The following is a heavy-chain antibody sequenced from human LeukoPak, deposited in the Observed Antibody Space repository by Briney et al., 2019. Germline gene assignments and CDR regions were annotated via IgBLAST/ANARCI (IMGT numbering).Heavy chain of an antibody. Sequence: GGSLRLSCAASGFTFSSYEMHWVRQAPGKGLEWVSYISSSGSTIYYADSVKGRFTISRDNAKNSLYLQMNSLIAEDTAVYYCARDYGGSSPFDYWGQGTLVTVSS. V-gene: IGHV3-48*03. CDR1: GFTFSSYE. D-gene: IGHD4-23*01. J-gene: IGHJ4*02. CDR3: ARDYGGSSPFDY. CDR2: ISSSGSTI.